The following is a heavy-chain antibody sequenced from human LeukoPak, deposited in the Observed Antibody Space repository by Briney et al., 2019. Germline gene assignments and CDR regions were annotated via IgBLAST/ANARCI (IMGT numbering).Heavy chain of an antibody. V-gene: IGHV4-39*07. J-gene: IGHJ3*02. D-gene: IGHD5-18*01. CDR3: ARAYTAMVYAFDI. Sequence: PSETLSLTCTVSGGPISSSSYYWGWIRQPPGKGLEWIGSIYYSGSTYYNPSLKSRVTISVDTSKHQFSLKLSSVTAADTAVYYCARAYTAMVYAFDISGQGTMVTVSS. CDR2: IYYSGST. CDR1: GGPISSSSYY.